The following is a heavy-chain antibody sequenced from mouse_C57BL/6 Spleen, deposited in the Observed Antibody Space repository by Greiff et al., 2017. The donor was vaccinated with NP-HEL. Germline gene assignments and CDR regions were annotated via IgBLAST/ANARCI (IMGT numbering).Heavy chain of an antibody. CDR2: IDPSDSET. V-gene: IGHV1-52*01. D-gene: IGHD1-1*01. J-gene: IGHJ1*03. Sequence: QVQLKQPGAELVRPGSSVKLSCKASGYTFTSYWMHWVKQRPIQGLEWIGNIDPSDSETHYNQKFKDKATLTVDKSSSTAYMQLSSLTSEDSAVYYCANFYGWYFDVWGTGTTVTVSS. CDR3: ANFYGWYFDV. CDR1: GYTFTSYW.